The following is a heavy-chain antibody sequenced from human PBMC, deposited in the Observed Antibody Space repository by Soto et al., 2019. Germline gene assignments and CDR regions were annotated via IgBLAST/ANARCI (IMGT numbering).Heavy chain of an antibody. CDR1: GFTFSSYW. J-gene: IGHJ6*02. V-gene: IGHV3-74*01. Sequence: EVQLVESGGGLVQPGGSLRLSCAASGFTFSSYWMHWVRQAPGKGLVWVSRINSDGSSTSYADSVKGRFTISRDNAKNSQYLQMNSLSAEDTGVYYCARVQPVPYDFWSGGHNYGMDFWGQGTTVTVSS. CDR3: ARVQPVPYDFWSGGHNYGMDF. CDR2: INSDGSST. D-gene: IGHD3-3*01.